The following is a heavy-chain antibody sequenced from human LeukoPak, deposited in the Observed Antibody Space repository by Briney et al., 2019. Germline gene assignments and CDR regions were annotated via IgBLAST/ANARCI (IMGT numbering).Heavy chain of an antibody. J-gene: IGHJ4*02. Sequence: PGGSLRLSCAASGFTCSTYWMLWVRQAPGKGLEWVANIKGDGSEKHYVDSVKGRFTISRDNAKNSLYLQLNSLRVEDTAPYFCARLMTWTAYWGQGTLVAVAS. CDR3: ARLMTWTAY. D-gene: IGHD2-8*01. CDR1: GFTCSTYW. V-gene: IGHV3-7*01. CDR2: IKGDGSEK.